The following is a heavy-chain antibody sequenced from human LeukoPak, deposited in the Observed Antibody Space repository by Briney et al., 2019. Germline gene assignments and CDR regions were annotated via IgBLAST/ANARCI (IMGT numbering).Heavy chain of an antibody. CDR2: ISGSGGST. CDR1: GFSISNYW. D-gene: IGHD6-19*01. Sequence: PGGSLRLSCAASGFSISNYWMSWVRQAPGKGLEWVSAISGSGGSTYYADSVKGRFTISRDNSKNTLYLQMNSLRAEDTAVYYCAKVPRPYSSGWYDYWGQGTLVTVSS. V-gene: IGHV3-23*01. CDR3: AKVPRPYSSGWYDY. J-gene: IGHJ4*02.